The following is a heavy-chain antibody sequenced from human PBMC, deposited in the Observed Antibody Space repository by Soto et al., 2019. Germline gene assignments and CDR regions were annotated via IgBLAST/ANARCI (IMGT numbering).Heavy chain of an antibody. CDR2: ISAYNGNT. CDR3: AVDYDILTGPWFDP. D-gene: IGHD3-9*01. J-gene: IGHJ5*02. V-gene: IGHV1-18*04. CDR1: GYTFTSYG. Sequence: GASVKVSCKASGYTFTSYGISWVRQAPGQGLEWMGWISAYNGNTNYAQKLQGRVTMTTDTSTSPAYMELRSLRSDDTAVYYCAVDYDILTGPWFDPWGQGTLVTVSS.